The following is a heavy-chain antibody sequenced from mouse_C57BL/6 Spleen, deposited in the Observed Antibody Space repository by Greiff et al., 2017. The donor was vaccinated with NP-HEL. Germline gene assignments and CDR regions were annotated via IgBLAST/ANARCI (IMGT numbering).Heavy chain of an antibody. CDR1: GYTFTSYW. CDR2: IDPNSGGT. D-gene: IGHD2-5*01. V-gene: IGHV1-62-3*01. J-gene: IGHJ3*01. Sequence: QVQLQQPGAELVKPGASVKLSCKASGYTFTSYWMHWVKQRPGRGLEWIGRIDPNSGGTKYNEKFKSKATLTVDKPSSTGYMKLSSVAYEDSEVYYCARGGDYSNYGAWFAYWGQGVLVTVAA. CDR3: ARGGDYSNYGAWFAY.